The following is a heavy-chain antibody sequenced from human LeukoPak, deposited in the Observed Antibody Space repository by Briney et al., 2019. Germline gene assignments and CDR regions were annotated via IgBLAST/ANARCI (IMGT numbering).Heavy chain of an antibody. CDR1: GGTFSSYT. V-gene: IGHV1-69*04. CDR3: ARDWSGYCSSTSCFHYYFDY. D-gene: IGHD2-2*03. CDR2: IIPILGIA. J-gene: IGHJ4*02. Sequence: SVKVSCKASGGTFSSYTISWVRQAPGQGLEWMGRIIPILGIANYAQKFQGRVTITADKSTSTAYMELSSLRSEDTAVYYCARDWSGYCSSTSCFHYYFDYWGQGTLVTVSS.